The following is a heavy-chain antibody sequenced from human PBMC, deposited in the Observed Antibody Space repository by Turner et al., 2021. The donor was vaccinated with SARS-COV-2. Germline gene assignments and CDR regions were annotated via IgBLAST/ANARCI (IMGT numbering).Heavy chain of an antibody. V-gene: IGHV4-39*01. D-gene: IGHD3-22*01. CDR3: ARHDSRITNIIVVPRNWFDP. CDR1: GASIGSSRNY. CDR2: INYSGRT. J-gene: IGHJ5*02. Sequence: QLQLQASGPGLVKASETLSLTCTVSGASIGSSRNYWGWIRQPPGKGLEWIGSINYSGRTYYKSSLKSRVTISVDTSKNQISLKLSTVTAADTAKYYCARHDSRITNIIVVPRNWFDPWGQGTLVTVSS.